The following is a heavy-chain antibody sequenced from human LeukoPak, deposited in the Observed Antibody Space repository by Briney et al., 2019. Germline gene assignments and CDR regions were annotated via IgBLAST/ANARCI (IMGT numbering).Heavy chain of an antibody. CDR1: GFTFSNYA. V-gene: IGHV3-23*01. Sequence: GGSLRLSCAASGFTFSNYAMSWVRQAPGKGLEWVSTMSSSGGSTYYADSVKGRFTISRDNFKNTLYLQMNSLRAEDTAIYYCAKDNSGSYYALDYWGQGTLVTVSS. CDR2: MSSSGGST. D-gene: IGHD1-26*01. CDR3: AKDNSGSYYALDY. J-gene: IGHJ4*02.